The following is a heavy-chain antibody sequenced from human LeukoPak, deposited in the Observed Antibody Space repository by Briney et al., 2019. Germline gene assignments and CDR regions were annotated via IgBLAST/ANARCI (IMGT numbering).Heavy chain of an antibody. D-gene: IGHD3-22*01. V-gene: IGHV4-30-4*01. Sequence: SQTLSLPCTVSGGSISSGDYYWRWLRQPPGTGLEGIAYMYYSGSTYYNPALKSRVTTSTDTSKNQLSLKLSAVTAADTAVYYCARPYYYDIRIDPWGQGILVTVSS. J-gene: IGHJ5*02. CDR3: ARPYYYDIRIDP. CDR2: MYYSGST. CDR1: GGSISSGDYY.